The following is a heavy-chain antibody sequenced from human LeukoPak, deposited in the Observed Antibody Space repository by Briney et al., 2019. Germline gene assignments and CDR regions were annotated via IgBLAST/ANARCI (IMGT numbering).Heavy chain of an antibody. CDR1: GFTFSSYS. CDR3: ARVGGTVTYDAFDI. V-gene: IGHV3-21*01. J-gene: IGHJ3*02. Sequence: NPGGSLRLSCAASGFTFSSYSMNWVRQAPGKGLEWVSSISSSSSYIYYADSVKGRFTISRDNAKNSLYLQMNSLRAEDTAVYYCARVGGTVTYDAFDIWGQGTMVTVSS. D-gene: IGHD4-17*01. CDR2: ISSSSSYI.